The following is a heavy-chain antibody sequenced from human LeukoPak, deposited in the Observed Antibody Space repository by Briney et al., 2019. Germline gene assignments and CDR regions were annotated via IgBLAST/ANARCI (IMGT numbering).Heavy chain of an antibody. Sequence: PGGSLRLSCAASGFTVSSNYMSWVRQAPGKGLEWVSLIYSGGSTYYADSVKGRFTISRDNSKNTLYLQMNSLRAEDTAVYYCARGAPGPYDMDVWGQGTTVTVSS. CDR3: ARGAPGPYDMDV. J-gene: IGHJ6*02. CDR1: GFTVSSNY. V-gene: IGHV3-66*01. CDR2: IYSGGST.